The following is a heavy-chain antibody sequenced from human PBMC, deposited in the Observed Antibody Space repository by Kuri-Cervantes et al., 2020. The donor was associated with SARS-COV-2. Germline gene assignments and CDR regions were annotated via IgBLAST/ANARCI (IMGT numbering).Heavy chain of an antibody. J-gene: IGHJ6*03. CDR3: ARVVPAADEGLYYYYMDV. CDR1: GGSFSGYY. D-gene: IGHD2-2*01. CDR2: IYYSGST. Sequence: SETLSLTCAVYGGSFSGYYWSWIRQPPGKGLEWIGYIYYSGSTYYNPSLKSRVTISVDTYKNQFSLKLSSVTAADTAVYYCARVVPAADEGLYYYYMDVWGKGTTVTVSS. V-gene: IGHV4-34*01.